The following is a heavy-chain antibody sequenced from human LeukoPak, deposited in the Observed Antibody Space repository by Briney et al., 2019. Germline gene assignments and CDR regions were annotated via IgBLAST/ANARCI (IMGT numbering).Heavy chain of an antibody. V-gene: IGHV3-74*01. Sequence: GGSLRLSCAASGFSFNIYWMHWVRQAPGKGLVWVSCIKSDGTGAAYADSVEGRFTISRDNAENTLYLQMNSLRAEDTAVYYCARDQNGPYYYMDVWGKGTTVTVSS. D-gene: IGHD2-8*01. CDR2: IKSDGTGA. J-gene: IGHJ6*03. CDR1: GFSFNIYW. CDR3: ARDQNGPYYYMDV.